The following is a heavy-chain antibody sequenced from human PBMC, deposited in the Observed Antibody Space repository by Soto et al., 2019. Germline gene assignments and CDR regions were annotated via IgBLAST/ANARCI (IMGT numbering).Heavy chain of an antibody. J-gene: IGHJ5*02. V-gene: IGHV4-34*01. CDR3: ARKLEASIRHVEWFSDKWFDP. Sequence: PSETLTLTCDAHGDSLSGYAWSWIRQPPGKGLEWIGEITFRGVTNYHPSLKSRLSMSVDTSKNRISLNVSSVTAADTALYFCARKLEASIRHVEWFSDKWFDPWGPGTLVTVSS. CDR2: ITFRGVT. D-gene: IGHD3-9*01. CDR1: GDSLSGYA.